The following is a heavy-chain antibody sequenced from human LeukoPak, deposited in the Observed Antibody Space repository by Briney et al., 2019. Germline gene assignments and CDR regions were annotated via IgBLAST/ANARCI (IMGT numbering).Heavy chain of an antibody. V-gene: IGHV4-34*01. D-gene: IGHD5-12*01. CDR1: GGSFSGYY. CDR2: INHSGST. J-gene: IGHJ6*02. Sequence: SETLSLTCAVYGGSFSGYYWSWIRQPPGKGLEWIGEINHSGSTNYNPSLKSRVTISVDTSKSQFSLKLSSVTAADTAVYYCARGLGGYVIYYYYYGMDVWGQGTTVTVSS. CDR3: ARGLGGYVIYYYYYGMDV.